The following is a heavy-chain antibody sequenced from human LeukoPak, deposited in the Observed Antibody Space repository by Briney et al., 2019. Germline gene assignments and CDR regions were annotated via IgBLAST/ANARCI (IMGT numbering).Heavy chain of an antibody. Sequence: SETLSLTCTVSGGSVSSYYWSWIRQPPGKGLEWIAYIYYSGSTKYNPSLKSRVTISLDRSKNQFSLKLRSVTAVDTAVYYCARLQVHCGGDCYTRWFDPWGQGTLVTVSS. CDR1: GGSVSSYY. J-gene: IGHJ5*02. V-gene: IGHV4-59*08. CDR3: ARLQVHCGGDCYTRWFDP. D-gene: IGHD2-21*02. CDR2: IYYSGST.